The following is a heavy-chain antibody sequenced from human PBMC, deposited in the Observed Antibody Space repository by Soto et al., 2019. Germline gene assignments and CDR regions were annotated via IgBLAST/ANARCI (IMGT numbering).Heavy chain of an antibody. D-gene: IGHD6-6*01. CDR3: ARGAGSSSTHIDY. CDR1: GGSFSGYY. J-gene: IGHJ4*02. V-gene: IGHV4-34*01. Sequence: QVQLQQWGAGLLKPSETLSLTCAVYGGSFSGYYWSWIRQPPGKGLEWIGEINHSGSTNYNPSLKSRVTISVDTSKNQFSLKLSSVTAADTAVYYCARGAGSSSTHIDYWGQGTLVTVSS. CDR2: INHSGST.